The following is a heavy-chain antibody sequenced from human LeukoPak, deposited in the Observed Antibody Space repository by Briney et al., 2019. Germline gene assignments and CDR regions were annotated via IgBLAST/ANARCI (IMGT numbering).Heavy chain of an antibody. CDR1: GYTFTGYY. J-gene: IGHJ5*02. V-gene: IGHV1-2*06. Sequence: ASVKVSCKASGYTFTGYYMHWVRQAPGQGLEWMGRINPNSGGTNYAQKFQGSVTMTRDASISTAYMELSRLRSDDTAVYYCAREGFWSGYYTHNWFDPWGQGTLVTVSS. D-gene: IGHD3-3*01. CDR2: INPNSGGT. CDR3: AREGFWSGYYTHNWFDP.